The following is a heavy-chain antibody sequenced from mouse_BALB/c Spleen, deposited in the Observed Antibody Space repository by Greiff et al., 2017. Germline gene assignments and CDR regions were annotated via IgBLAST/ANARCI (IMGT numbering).Heavy chain of an antibody. Sequence: QVQLQQSGAELVRPGASVKLSCKASGYTFTSYWMQWVKQRPGQGLEWIGAIYPGDGDTRYTQKFKGKATLTADKSSSTAYMQLSSLTSEDSAVYFCARLDYWGQGTSVTVSA. J-gene: IGHJ4*01. CDR2: IYPGDGDT. CDR3: ARLDY. CDR1: GYTFTSYW. V-gene: IGHV1-87*01.